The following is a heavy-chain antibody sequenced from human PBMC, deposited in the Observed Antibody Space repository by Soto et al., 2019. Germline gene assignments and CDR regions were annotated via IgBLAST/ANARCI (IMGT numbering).Heavy chain of an antibody. CDR1: GVTFSSYG. V-gene: IGHV3-30*18. J-gene: IGHJ6*02. CDR2: ISYDGSNK. Sequence: PXGSLRLSCAAAGVTFSSYGMHWVRQAPGKGLEWVAVISYDGSNKYYADSVKGRFTISRDNSKNTLYLQMNSLRAEDTAVYYCAKDVVVGATTGLGDYYYYYGMDAWGQGTTVTVSS. D-gene: IGHD1-26*01. CDR3: AKDVVVGATTGLGDYYYYYGMDA.